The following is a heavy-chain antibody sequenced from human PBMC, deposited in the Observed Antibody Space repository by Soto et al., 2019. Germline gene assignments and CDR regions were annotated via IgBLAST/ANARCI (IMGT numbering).Heavy chain of an antibody. CDR2: VYYSGST. CDR1: GYSISSVGYY. D-gene: IGHD6-13*01. CDR3: ARDGGELASDS. V-gene: IGHV4-31*03. Sequence: QVQLQESGPGLLKPSQTLSLTCSVSGYSISSVGYYWSWIRPHPGMGLEWIGYVYYSGSTYHNPSPKSRVTIYLDTSKNEFPLKLSFVTAADTAVYYCARDGGELASDSGGQGTLVTVSS. J-gene: IGHJ4*02.